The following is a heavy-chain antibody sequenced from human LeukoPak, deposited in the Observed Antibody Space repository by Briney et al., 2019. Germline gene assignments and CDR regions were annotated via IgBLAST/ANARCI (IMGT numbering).Heavy chain of an antibody. CDR3: ARAPVVTAFMDY. Sequence: QPGGSLRLSCAASGFTFSSYAMHWVRQAPGKGLEYVSAISSNGGSTYYANSVKGRFTISRDNSKNTLYLQMGSLRAEDMAVYYCARAPVVTAFMDYWGQGTLVTVSS. J-gene: IGHJ4*02. CDR1: GFTFSSYA. D-gene: IGHD2-21*02. V-gene: IGHV3-64*01. CDR2: ISSNGGST.